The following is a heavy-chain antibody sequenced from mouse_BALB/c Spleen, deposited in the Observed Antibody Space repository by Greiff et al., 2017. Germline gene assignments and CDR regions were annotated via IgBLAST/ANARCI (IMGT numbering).Heavy chain of an antibody. Sequence: QVQLKQSGPGLVQPSQSLSITCTVSGFSLTSYGVHWVRQSPGKGLEWLGVIWSGGSTDYNAAFISRLSISKDNSKSQVFFKMNSLQADDTAIYYCARPPYYGYAYAMDYWGQGTSVTVSS. CDR3: ARPPYYGYAYAMDY. J-gene: IGHJ4*01. CDR2: IWSGGST. V-gene: IGHV2-4-1*01. D-gene: IGHD1-2*01. CDR1: GFSLTSYG.